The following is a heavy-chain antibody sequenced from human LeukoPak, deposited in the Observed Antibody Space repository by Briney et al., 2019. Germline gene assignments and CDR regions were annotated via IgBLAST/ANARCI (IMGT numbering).Heavy chain of an antibody. Sequence: ASVKVSCKASGYTFTGYYMHWVRQAPGQGLEWMGWINPNSGGTNYAQKFQGRVTMTRDTSISTAYMELSRLRSDDTAVYYCARDTRYFDWFPHSMDVWGKGTTVTVSS. J-gene: IGHJ6*03. V-gene: IGHV1-2*02. CDR3: ARDTRYFDWFPHSMDV. D-gene: IGHD3-9*01. CDR1: GYTFTGYY. CDR2: INPNSGGT.